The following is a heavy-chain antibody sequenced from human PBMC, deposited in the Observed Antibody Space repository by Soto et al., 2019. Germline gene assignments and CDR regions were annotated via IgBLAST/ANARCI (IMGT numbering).Heavy chain of an antibody. V-gene: IGHV3-48*01. CDR1: EFTFSDYI. J-gene: IGHJ3*02. D-gene: IGHD1-26*01. CDR3: AREWEPDAFDI. CDR2: ISSTSSTI. Sequence: EVQLVESGGGLVQPGGSLRLSCAASEFTFSDYIMNWVRQAPGKGLEWVSYISSTSSTIYYADSVKGRFTISRNNAKKSLYLQMNSLRAEDTAVYYCAREWEPDAFDIWGQGTMVTVSS.